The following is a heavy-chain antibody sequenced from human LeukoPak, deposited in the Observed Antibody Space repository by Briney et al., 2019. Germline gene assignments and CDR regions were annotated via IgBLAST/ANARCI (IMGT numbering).Heavy chain of an antibody. CDR1: GGSVSDYY. V-gene: IGHV4-59*08. CDR3: ARHVGYSGYAFDY. J-gene: IGHJ4*02. D-gene: IGHD5-12*01. CDR2: IYHTGST. Sequence: SETLSLTCTISGGSVSDYYWSWIRQSPGKGLGWIGYIYHTGSTSYSPSLKSRVTISADTSQNQFSLKLSSVTAADTAVYYCARHVGYSGYAFDYWGQGTLVTVSS.